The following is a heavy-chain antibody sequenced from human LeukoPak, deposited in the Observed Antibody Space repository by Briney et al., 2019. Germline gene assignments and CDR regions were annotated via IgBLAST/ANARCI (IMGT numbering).Heavy chain of an antibody. CDR2: IYYSGST. D-gene: IGHD5-24*01. V-gene: IGHV4-31*03. CDR3: ARDQDGFGP. J-gene: IGHJ5*02. Sequence: SETLSLTCSVSGGSINSYGYYWSWIRQHPGKGLEWIGYIYYSGSTYYNPSLKSRVTISVDTSKNQFSLKLSSVTAADTAVYYCARDQDGFGPWGQGTLVTVSS. CDR1: GGSINSYGYY.